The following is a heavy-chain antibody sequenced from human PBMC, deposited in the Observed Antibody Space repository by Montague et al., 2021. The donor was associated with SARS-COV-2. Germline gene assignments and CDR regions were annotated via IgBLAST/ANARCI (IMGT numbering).Heavy chain of an antibody. Sequence: SETLSLTCAVYGGSFSGSFWTWIRQPPGRGLEWIASIFFRGTTRYNPSLKSRLSISVDSSKNQFSLELRFVTAADTALYYCARRELLGSTAWFDPWGQGTLVTVSS. CDR1: GGSFSGSF. V-gene: IGHV4-34*12. J-gene: IGHJ5*02. D-gene: IGHD2-21*01. CDR2: IFFRGTT. CDR3: ARRELLGSTAWFDP.